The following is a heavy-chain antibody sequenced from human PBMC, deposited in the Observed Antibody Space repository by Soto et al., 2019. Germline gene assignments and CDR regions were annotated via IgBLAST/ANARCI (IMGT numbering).Heavy chain of an antibody. J-gene: IGHJ6*02. V-gene: IGHV3-49*03. CDR1: GFTFGDYA. Sequence: PGGSLRLSCTASGFTFGDYAMIWFRQAPGKGLEWVGFIRSKAYGGTTEYAASVKGRFTISRDDSKSIAYLQMNSLKTEDTAVYYCTSVGARYFDWLPPPMDVWGQGTTVTVSS. D-gene: IGHD3-9*01. CDR2: IRSKAYGGTT. CDR3: TSVGARYFDWLPPPMDV.